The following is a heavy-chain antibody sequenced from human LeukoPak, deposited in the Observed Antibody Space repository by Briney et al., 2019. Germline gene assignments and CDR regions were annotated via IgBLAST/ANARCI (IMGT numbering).Heavy chain of an antibody. CDR2: ISGSGSA. J-gene: IGHJ6*02. CDR3: AKGGRIQLWGDYYYGMDV. V-gene: IGHV3-23*01. D-gene: IGHD5-18*01. CDR1: GFTFSSYA. Sequence: GGSLRLSCAASGFTFSSYAMSWVRQAPGKGLEWVSAISGSGSAYYADSVKGRFTISRDNSKNTLYLQMNSLRAEDTAVYYCAKGGRIQLWGDYYYGMDVWGQGTTVTVSS.